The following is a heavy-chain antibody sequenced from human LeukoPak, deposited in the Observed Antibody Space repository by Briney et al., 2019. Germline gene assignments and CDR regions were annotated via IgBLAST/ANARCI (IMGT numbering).Heavy chain of an antibody. CDR3: ARGSSSSGENYYYGMDV. V-gene: IGHV1-8*01. D-gene: IGHD6-6*01. CDR1: GYTFTSYD. Sequence: GASVKVSCKASGYTFTSYDINWVRQATGQGLEWMGWMNPNSGNTGYAQKFQGRVTMTRNTSISTAYMELSSLRSEDTAVYYCARGSSSSGENYYYGMDVWGQGTTVTVSS. CDR2: MNPNSGNT. J-gene: IGHJ6*02.